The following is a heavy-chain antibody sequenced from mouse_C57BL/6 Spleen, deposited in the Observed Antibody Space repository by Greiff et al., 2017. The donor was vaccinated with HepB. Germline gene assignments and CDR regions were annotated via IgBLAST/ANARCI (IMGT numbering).Heavy chain of an antibody. CDR3: AREDYGSSLFDY. Sequence: EVQWVESEGGLVQPGSSMKLSCTASGFTFSDYYMAWVRQVPEKGLEWVANINYDGSSTYYLDSLKSRFIISRDNAKNILYLQMSSLKSEDTATYYCAREDYGSSLFDYWGQGTTLTVSS. V-gene: IGHV5-16*01. J-gene: IGHJ2*01. D-gene: IGHD1-1*01. CDR1: GFTFSDYY. CDR2: INYDGSST.